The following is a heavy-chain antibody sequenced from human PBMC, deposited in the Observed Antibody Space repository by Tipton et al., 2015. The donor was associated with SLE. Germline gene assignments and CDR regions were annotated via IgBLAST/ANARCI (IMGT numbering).Heavy chain of an antibody. CDR2: ITPSGST. CDR3: AGGPAAQGDGFDF. V-gene: IGHV4-34*01. J-gene: IGHJ3*01. Sequence: TLSLTCAVYGGSFNGYYWSWIRQPPGKGLEWIGEITPSGSTNCNPSLKSRVTISVDTSKNQFSLKLSSVAAADTAVYYCAGGPAAQGDGFDFWSQGTLVAVSS. D-gene: IGHD6-25*01. CDR1: GGSFNGYY.